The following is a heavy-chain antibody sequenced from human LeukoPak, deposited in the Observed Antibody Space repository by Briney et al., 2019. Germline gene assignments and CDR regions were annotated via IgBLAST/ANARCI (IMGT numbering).Heavy chain of an antibody. V-gene: IGHV4-34*01. J-gene: IGHJ4*02. CDR2: INHSGST. D-gene: IGHD6-19*01. CDR1: GGSFSGYY. CDR3: ARTRIAVAGALGY. Sequence: PSETLSLTCAVYGGSFSGYYWSWIRQPPGKGLEWIGEINHSGSTNYNPSLKSRVTISVDTSKNQFSLKLSSVTAADTAVYYCARTRIAVAGALGYWGQGTLVTVSS.